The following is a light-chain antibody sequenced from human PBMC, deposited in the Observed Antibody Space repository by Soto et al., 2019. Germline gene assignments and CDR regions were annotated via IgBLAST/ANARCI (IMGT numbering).Light chain of an antibody. CDR2: DAS. J-gene: IGKJ3*01. Sequence: DIQMTQSPSTVSASVGDGVTITCRASQSIRTWLAWYQQKPGNPPKLLIYDASTLESGVSSGFSGSGSGTEFTLTISSLQPDDFAVYYCQQYGSSPPFTFGPGTKVDIK. CDR3: QQYGSSPPFT. V-gene: IGKV1-5*01. CDR1: QSIRTW.